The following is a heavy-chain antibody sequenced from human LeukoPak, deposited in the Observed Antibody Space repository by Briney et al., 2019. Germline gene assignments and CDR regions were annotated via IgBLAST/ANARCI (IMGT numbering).Heavy chain of an antibody. J-gene: IGHJ5*02. D-gene: IGHD5-18*01. V-gene: IGHV3-48*02. Sequence: GGSLRLSCAASGFTFSSYSMNWVRQAPGKGLEWVSYISSSSSTIYYADSVKGRFTISRDNAKNSLHLQMNSLRDEDTAVYYCARDRGYSYGFDNWFDPWGQGTLVTVSS. CDR3: ARDRGYSYGFDNWFDP. CDR1: GFTFSSYS. CDR2: ISSSSSTI.